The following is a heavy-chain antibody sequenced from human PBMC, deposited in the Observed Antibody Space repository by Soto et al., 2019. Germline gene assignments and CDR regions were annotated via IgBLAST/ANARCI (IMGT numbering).Heavy chain of an antibody. CDR1: GFTFSSYS. CDR3: ARDPKFTVTPDY. V-gene: IGHV3-21*01. Sequence: EVQLVESGGGLVKPGGSLRLCCVASGFTFSSYSMNWVRQAPGKGLEWVSSISSSSSYIYYADSVKGRFTISRDNAKNSLYLQMNRLRAEDTAVYYCARDPKFTVTPDYWGQGTLVTVSS. J-gene: IGHJ4*02. D-gene: IGHD4-17*01. CDR2: ISSSSSYI.